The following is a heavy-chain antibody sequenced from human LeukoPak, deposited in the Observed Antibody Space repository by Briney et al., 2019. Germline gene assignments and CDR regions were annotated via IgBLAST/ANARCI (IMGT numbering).Heavy chain of an antibody. V-gene: IGHV3-73*01. CDR2: IRSKANSYAT. CDR1: GFTFSGSA. CDR3: TPTSTAMVTNFYY. Sequence: PGGSLRLSCAASGFTFSGSAMHWVRQASGKGLEWVGRIRSKANSYATAYAASVKGRFTISRDDSKNTAYLQMNSLKTEDTAVYYCTPTSTAMVTNFYYWGQRTLVTVSS. D-gene: IGHD5-18*01. J-gene: IGHJ4*02.